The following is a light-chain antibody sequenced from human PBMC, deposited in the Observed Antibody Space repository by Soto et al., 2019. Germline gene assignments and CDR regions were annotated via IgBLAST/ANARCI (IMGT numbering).Light chain of an antibody. CDR3: CSYAYSGTYV. V-gene: IGLV2-23*02. CDR2: EVN. CDR1: SSDVGNYNL. Sequence: QSVLTQPASVSGSPGQSITISCTGTSSDVGNYNLVSWYQHHPGKAPKLMIYEVNKRPSGVSNRFSGSKSGNTASLTVSGLQAEDEADYYCCSYAYSGTYVFGTGTKVTVL. J-gene: IGLJ1*01.